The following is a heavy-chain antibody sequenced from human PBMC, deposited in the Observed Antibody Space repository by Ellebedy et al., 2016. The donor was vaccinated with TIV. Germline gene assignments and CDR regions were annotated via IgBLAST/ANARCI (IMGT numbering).Heavy chain of an antibody. CDR1: GASISSGGYS. CDR3: ARLHSRYDSNYGAFDL. J-gene: IGHJ3*01. CDR2: IFHSGST. V-gene: IGHV4-30-2*01. Sequence: SETLSLXXAVSGASISSGGYSWSWIRQPPGKGLEWIGYIFHSGSTYYNPSLKSRVTISVDRSKNQFSLKLSSVTAADTAVYYCARLHSRYDSNYGAFDLWGQGTMVTVSS. D-gene: IGHD4/OR15-4a*01.